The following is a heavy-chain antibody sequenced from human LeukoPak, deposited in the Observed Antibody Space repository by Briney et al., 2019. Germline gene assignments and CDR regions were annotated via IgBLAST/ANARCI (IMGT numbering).Heavy chain of an antibody. V-gene: IGHV3-20*01. Sequence: PGGSLRLSCAASGFTVSSNYMSWVRQAPGKGLEWVAGINWNGGSTGYADSVKGRFTISRDNAKNSLYLQMNSLRAEDTALYHCARGVITTNRFMTSVTYFDYWGRGTLVTVSS. CDR1: GFTVSSNY. J-gene: IGHJ4*02. D-gene: IGHD4-11*01. CDR3: ARGVITTNRFMTSVTYFDY. CDR2: INWNGGST.